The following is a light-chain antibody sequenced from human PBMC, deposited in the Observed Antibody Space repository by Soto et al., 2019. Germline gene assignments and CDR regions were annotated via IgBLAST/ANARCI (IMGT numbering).Light chain of an antibody. CDR3: CSYAGGPYV. Sequence: QSALTQPRSVSGSPGQSVTISCTGTSSDVRGYNYVSWYQQHPGKAPKLIICDVSKRPSGVPDRFSGSKSGNTASLTISGLQAEDEADYYCCSYAGGPYVFGTGTKVTVL. CDR1: SSDVRGYNY. V-gene: IGLV2-11*01. CDR2: DVS. J-gene: IGLJ1*01.